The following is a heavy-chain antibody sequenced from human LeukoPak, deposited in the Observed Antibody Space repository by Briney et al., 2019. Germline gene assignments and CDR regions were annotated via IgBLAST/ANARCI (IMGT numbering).Heavy chain of an antibody. CDR1: GFTFSNAW. CDR3: TTAPWGGDYSFY. J-gene: IGHJ4*02. CDR2: IKSKTDGGTT. Sequence: KTGGSLRLSCAASGFTFSNAWMSWVRQAPGKGLEWVGRIKSKTDGGTTDYAAPAKGRFTISRDDSKNTLYLQMNSLKTEDTAVYYCTTAPWGGDYSFYWGQGTLVTVSS. V-gene: IGHV3-15*01. D-gene: IGHD4-17*01.